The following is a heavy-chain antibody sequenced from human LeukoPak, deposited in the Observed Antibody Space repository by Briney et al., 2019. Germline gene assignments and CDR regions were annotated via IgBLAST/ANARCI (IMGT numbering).Heavy chain of an antibody. CDR2: MNPNSGNT. D-gene: IGHD3-22*01. Sequence: ASVKVSCKASGYTFTSYDINWVRQATGQRLEWMGWMNPNSGNTGYAQKFQGRVTMTRNTSISTAYMELSSLRSEDTAVYYCARVADYYDSSGLVDYWGQGTLVTVSS. CDR1: GYTFTSYD. CDR3: ARVADYYDSSGLVDY. J-gene: IGHJ4*02. V-gene: IGHV1-8*01.